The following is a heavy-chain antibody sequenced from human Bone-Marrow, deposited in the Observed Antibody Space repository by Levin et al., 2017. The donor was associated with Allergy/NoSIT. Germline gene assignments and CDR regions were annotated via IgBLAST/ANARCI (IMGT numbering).Heavy chain of an antibody. D-gene: IGHD6-19*01. J-gene: IGHJ4*02. CDR3: ARDPNSSGWNPLFDY. CDR2: ISYDGSNK. Sequence: GGSLRLSCAASGFTFSSYAMHWVRQAPGKGLEWVAVISYDGSNKYYADSVKGRFTISRDNSKNTLYLQMNSLRAEDTAVYYCARDPNSSGWNPLFDYWGQGTLVTVSS. V-gene: IGHV3-30-3*01. CDR1: GFTFSSYA.